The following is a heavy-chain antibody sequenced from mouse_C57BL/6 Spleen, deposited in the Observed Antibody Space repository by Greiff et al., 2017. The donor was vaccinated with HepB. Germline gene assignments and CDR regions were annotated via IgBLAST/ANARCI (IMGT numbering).Heavy chain of an antibody. Sequence: QVQLQQPGAELVRPGSSVKLSCKASGYTFTSYWMHWVKQRPIQGLEWIGNIDPSDSETHYNQKFKDKATLTVDKSSSTAYMQLSSLTSEDSAVYYCARYRLYYGSSYVGFFDYWGQGTSVTVSS. CDR3: ARYRLYYGSSYVGFFDY. J-gene: IGHJ4*01. CDR1: GYTFTSYW. CDR2: IDPSDSET. V-gene: IGHV1-52*01. D-gene: IGHD1-1*01.